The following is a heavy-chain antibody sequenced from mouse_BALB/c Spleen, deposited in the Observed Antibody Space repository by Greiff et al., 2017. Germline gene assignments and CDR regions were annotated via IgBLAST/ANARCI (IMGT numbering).Heavy chain of an antibody. J-gene: IGHJ3*01. CDR3: ARSPSGSSAWFAY. V-gene: IGHV1S135*01. CDR1: GYAFTSYN. CDR2: IDPYNGGT. D-gene: IGHD1-1*01. Sequence: VHVKQSGPKLVKPGASVKVSCKASGYAFTSYNMYWVKQSHGKSLEWIGYIDPYNGGTSYNQKFKGKATLTVDKSSSTAYMHLNSLTSEDSAVYYCARSPSGSSAWFAYWGQGTLVTVSA.